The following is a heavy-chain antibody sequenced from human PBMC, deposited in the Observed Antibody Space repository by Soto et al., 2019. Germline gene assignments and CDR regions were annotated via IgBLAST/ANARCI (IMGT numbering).Heavy chain of an antibody. Sequence: EVQLVESGGGLVQPGGSLRLSCATSGFAFSTYWMSWVRQVPGKGLEWVANIKQDGSQINYVDSVRGRFTISRDNANRSLYLQMNSLRAEATAVYHCVRSSGWTGDYWGQGILVTVSS. CDR1: GFAFSTYW. CDR2: IKQDGSQI. CDR3: VRSSGWTGDY. V-gene: IGHV3-7*04. J-gene: IGHJ4*02. D-gene: IGHD3-10*01.